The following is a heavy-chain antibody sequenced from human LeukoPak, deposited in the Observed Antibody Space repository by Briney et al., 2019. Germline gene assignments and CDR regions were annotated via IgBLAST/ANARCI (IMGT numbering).Heavy chain of an antibody. CDR2: INHSGST. CDR1: GGSFSGYY. J-gene: IGHJ4*02. V-gene: IGHV4-34*01. Sequence: PSETLSLTCAVYGGSFSGYYWSWIRQPPGKGLEWIGEINHSGSTNYNPSLKSRVTISVDTSKNQFSLKLSSVTAADTAVYYCARGPPLLRYFDWLLPFDYWGQGTLVTVSS. CDR3: ARGPPLLRYFDWLLPFDY. D-gene: IGHD3-9*01.